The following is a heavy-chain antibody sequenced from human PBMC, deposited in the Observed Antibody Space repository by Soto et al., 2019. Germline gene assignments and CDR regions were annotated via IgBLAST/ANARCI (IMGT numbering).Heavy chain of an antibody. CDR2: ISYSGTT. D-gene: IGHD2-15*01. J-gene: IGHJ5*02. CDR1: GGSISSDASF. V-gene: IGHV4-31*03. CDR3: ARGGASSKWFDP. Sequence: SETLSLTCTVSGGSISSDASFWSWIRQLPGKGPEWIAFISYSGTTSYNPSLRSRVTVSADTSKSQFSLNLSSVTAADTAVYYCARGGASSKWFDPWGQGTLVTVSS.